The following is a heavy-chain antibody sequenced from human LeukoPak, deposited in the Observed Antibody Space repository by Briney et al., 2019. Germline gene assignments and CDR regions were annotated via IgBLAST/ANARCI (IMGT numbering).Heavy chain of an antibody. V-gene: IGHV3-23*01. J-gene: IGHJ6*02. D-gene: IGHD6-19*01. CDR1: GFTFSSYA. CDR3: AKDQHSSGWYGNYYYGMDV. Sequence: GGSLRLSCAASGFTFSSYAMSWVRQAPGKGLEWVSAISGSGGSTYYADSVKGRFTISRDNSKNTLYLQMNSLRPEDTAVYYCAKDQHSSGWYGNYYYGMDVWGQGTTVTVSS. CDR2: ISGSGGST.